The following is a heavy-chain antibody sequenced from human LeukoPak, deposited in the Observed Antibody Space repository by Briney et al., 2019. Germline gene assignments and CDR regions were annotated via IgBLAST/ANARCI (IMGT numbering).Heavy chain of an antibody. CDR2: ISDSGGTT. D-gene: IGHD1/OR15-1a*01. Sequence: AGGSLRLSCAASGFTFTSYAMNWVRQAPGKGLEWVSTISDSGGTTYYADSVKGRFTISRDDSKNTLYLQMNSLRAEDTAVYYCARDFRAGTASDAFDIWGQGTKVTVSS. CDR3: ARDFRAGTASDAFDI. J-gene: IGHJ3*02. V-gene: IGHV3-23*01. CDR1: GFTFTSYA.